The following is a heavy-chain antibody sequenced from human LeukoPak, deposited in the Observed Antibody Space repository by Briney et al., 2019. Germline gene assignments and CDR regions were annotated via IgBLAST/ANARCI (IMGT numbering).Heavy chain of an antibody. V-gene: IGHV1-2*02. D-gene: IGHD1-1*01. J-gene: IGHJ4*02. CDR3: ARVRGGKTGENYFDY. CDR1: GYTFTGYY. Sequence: GASVKVSCKASGYTFTGYYMHWVRQAPGQGLEWMGWINPNSGGTNYAQKFQGRVTMTRDTSISTAYMELSRLRSDDTAVYYCARVRGGKTGENYFDYWGQGTLVTVSS. CDR2: INPNSGGT.